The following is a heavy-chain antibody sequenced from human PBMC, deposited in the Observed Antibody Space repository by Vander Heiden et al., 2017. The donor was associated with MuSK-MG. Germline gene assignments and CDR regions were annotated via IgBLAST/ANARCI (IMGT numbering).Heavy chain of an antibody. V-gene: IGHV3-9*01. CDR1: GFTFDDYA. CDR2: ISWNSGSI. D-gene: IGHD1-26*01. CDR3: AKPSGSYFRSLWYFDL. J-gene: IGHJ2*01. Sequence: EVQLVESGGGLVQPGRSLRLSCAASGFTFDDYAMHWVRQAPGKGLECVSGISWNSGSIGYADSVKGRFTISRDNAKNSLYLQMNSLRAEDTALYYCAKPSGSYFRSLWYFDLWGRGTLVTVSS.